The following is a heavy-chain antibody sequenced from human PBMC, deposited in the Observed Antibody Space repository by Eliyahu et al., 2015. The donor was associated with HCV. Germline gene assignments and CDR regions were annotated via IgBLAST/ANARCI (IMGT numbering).Heavy chain of an antibody. CDR1: GGSISSYY. J-gene: IGHJ4*02. CDR3: ARDSPTGPFDY. D-gene: IGHD1-1*01. V-gene: IGHV4-59*01. CDR2: IYYSGST. Sequence: QVQLQESGPGLVKPSETLSLTCTVSGGSISSYYWSWIRQPPGKGLEWIGYIYYSGSTNYNPSLKSRVTISVDTSKNQFSLKLSSVTAADTAVYYCARDSPTGPFDYWGQGTLVTVSS.